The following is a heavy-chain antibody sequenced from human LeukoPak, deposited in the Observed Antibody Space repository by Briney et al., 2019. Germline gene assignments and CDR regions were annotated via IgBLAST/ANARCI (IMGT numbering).Heavy chain of an antibody. CDR3: ARDLVTVTKGFDI. CDR2: ISYIGST. D-gene: IGHD4-17*01. J-gene: IGHJ3*02. CDR1: DDSFSSHY. Sequence: SETLSLTCAVSDDSFSSHYWTWIRQPPGKGLEWIGYISYIGSTNYNPSLKSRVTISIDTSKSQFSLKLSSVTAADTAVYYCARDLVTVTKGFDIWGQGTMVSVSS. V-gene: IGHV4-59*11.